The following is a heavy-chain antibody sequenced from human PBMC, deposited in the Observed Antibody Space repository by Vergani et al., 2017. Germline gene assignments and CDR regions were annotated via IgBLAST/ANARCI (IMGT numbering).Heavy chain of an antibody. CDR2: IIPIFGTA. V-gene: IGHV1-69*01. Sequence: QVQLVQSGAEVKKPGSSVKVSCKASGGSFSSYAISWVRQAPGQGLEWMGGIIPIFGTANYAQKFQGRVTITADESTSTAYMELSSLRSEDTAVYYCARDGGGEQWLGTYYYGMDVWGQGTTVTVSS. CDR3: ARDGGGEQWLGTYYYGMDV. CDR1: GGSFSSYA. J-gene: IGHJ6*02. D-gene: IGHD6-19*01.